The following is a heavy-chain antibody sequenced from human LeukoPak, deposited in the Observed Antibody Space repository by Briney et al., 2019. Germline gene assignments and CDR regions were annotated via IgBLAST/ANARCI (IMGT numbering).Heavy chain of an antibody. CDR3: AKQAGPYYFDY. D-gene: IGHD6-13*01. CDR1: GFTFSSYG. Sequence: GGSLRLSCAASGFTFSSYGMHWVRQAPGKGLEWVAVIRYDGSNKYYADSVKGRFTISRDNSKNTLYLQMNSLRAEDTAVYYCAKQAGPYYFDYWGQGTLVTVSS. J-gene: IGHJ4*02. V-gene: IGHV3-30*02. CDR2: IRYDGSNK.